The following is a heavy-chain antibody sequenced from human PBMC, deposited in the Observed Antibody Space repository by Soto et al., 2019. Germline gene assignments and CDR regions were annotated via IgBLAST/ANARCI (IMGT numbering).Heavy chain of an antibody. CDR1: GGSISSGGYS. V-gene: IGHV4-30-2*01. Sequence: SETLSLTYAVSGGSISSGGYSWSWIRQPPGKGLEWIGYIYHSGSTYYNPSLKSRVTISVDRSKNQFSLKLSSVTAADTAVYYCARTSLYNWFDPWGQGTLVTVSS. CDR3: ARTSLYNWFDP. J-gene: IGHJ5*02. CDR2: IYHSGST.